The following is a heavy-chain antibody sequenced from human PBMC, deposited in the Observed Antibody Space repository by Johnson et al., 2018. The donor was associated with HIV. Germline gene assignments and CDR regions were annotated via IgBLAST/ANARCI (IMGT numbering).Heavy chain of an antibody. D-gene: IGHD3-16*01. V-gene: IGHV3-53*01. CDR1: GFTVSSNY. CDR3: ARDKVGVSAFDI. Sequence: VRLVESGGGLIQPGGSLRLSCAASGFTVSSNYMNWVRQAPGKGLEWVSVIYSGGRTYYADSVKGRFTISRDNSKNTLYLQMNSLRAEDTAVYYCARDKVGVSAFDIWGQGTMVTVSS. J-gene: IGHJ3*02. CDR2: IYSGGRT.